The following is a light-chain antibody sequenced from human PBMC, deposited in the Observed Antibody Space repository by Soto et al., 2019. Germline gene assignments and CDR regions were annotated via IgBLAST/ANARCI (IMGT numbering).Light chain of an antibody. CDR3: QQSYSTLLYT. Sequence: DIQMTQSPSSLSASVGDRVTITCRASQSISSYLNWYQQKPGKAPKLLIYAASSLRSGVPSRFSGSGSGTDFTLTISSLQPEDFATDYCQQSYSTLLYTFGQGTKLEIK. J-gene: IGKJ2*01. CDR1: QSISSY. V-gene: IGKV1-39*01. CDR2: AAS.